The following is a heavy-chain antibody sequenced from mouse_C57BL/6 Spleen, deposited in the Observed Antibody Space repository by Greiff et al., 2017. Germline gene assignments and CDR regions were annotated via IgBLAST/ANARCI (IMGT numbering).Heavy chain of an antibody. CDR1: GYTFTSYG. V-gene: IGHV1-81*01. J-gene: IGHJ2*01. Sequence: VQLQQSGAELARPGASVKLSCKASGYTFTSYGISWVKQSTGQGLEWIGEIYPRSGNTYYNEKFKGKATLTADKSSSTAYMELRSLTSEDSAVYFCARSPGTAQATGYYFDYWGQGTTLTVSS. D-gene: IGHD3-2*02. CDR3: ARSPGTAQATGYYFDY. CDR2: IYPRSGNT.